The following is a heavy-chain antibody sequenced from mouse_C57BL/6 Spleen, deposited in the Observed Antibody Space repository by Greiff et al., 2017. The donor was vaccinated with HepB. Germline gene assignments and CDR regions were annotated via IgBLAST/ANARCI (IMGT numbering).Heavy chain of an antibody. CDR2: INPNNGGT. Sequence: EVQGVESGPELVKPGASVKIPCKASGYTFTDYNLDWVKQSHGKSLEWIGDINPNNGGTIYNQKFKGKATLTVDKSSSTAYMELRSLTSEDTAVYYCARGGLRPWYFDVWGTGTTVTVSS. V-gene: IGHV1-18*01. CDR1: GYTFTDYN. CDR3: ARGGLRPWYFDV. D-gene: IGHD2-4*01. J-gene: IGHJ1*03.